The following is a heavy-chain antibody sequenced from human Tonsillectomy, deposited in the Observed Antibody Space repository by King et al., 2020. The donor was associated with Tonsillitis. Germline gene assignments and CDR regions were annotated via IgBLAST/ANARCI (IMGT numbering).Heavy chain of an antibody. V-gene: IGHV3-21*01. D-gene: IGHD4-17*01. CDR2: IRSSSSYI. Sequence: VQLVQSGGGLVKPGGSLRLSCAASGFTFSRYSMNWVRQAPGKGLEWVSSIRSSSSYIFYADSVKGRITISRDNAKNSLYLQMNSLRAEDTAVYYCAREGADYGDYFDYWGQGTLVTVSS. CDR1: GFTFSRYS. J-gene: IGHJ4*02. CDR3: AREGADYGDYFDY.